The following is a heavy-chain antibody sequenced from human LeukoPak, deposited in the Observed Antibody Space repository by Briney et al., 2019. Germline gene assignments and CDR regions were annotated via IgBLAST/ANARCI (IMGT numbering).Heavy chain of an antibody. CDR1: GGSISSGGYS. CDR2: LYHSGST. CDR3: ARGIQEDYYDSSGYYYSWFDP. J-gene: IGHJ5*02. D-gene: IGHD3-22*01. Sequence: SQTLSLTCAVSGGSISSGGYSWSWIRQPPGKGLEWIGYLYHSGSTYYNPSLKSRVTISVDRSKNQFSLKLGSVTAADTAVYYCARGIQEDYYDSSGYYYSWFDPWGQGTLVTVSS. V-gene: IGHV4-30-2*01.